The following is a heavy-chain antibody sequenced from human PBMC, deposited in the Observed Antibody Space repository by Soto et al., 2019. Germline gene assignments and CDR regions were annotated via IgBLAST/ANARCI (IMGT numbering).Heavy chain of an antibody. CDR3: ASGKGRQYYYGGGSYFTRYAMDV. V-gene: IGHV1-69*02. Sequence: QVQLVQSGAEVKKPGSSVKVSCKASGGTFSSYTISWVRQAPGQGLEWMGRIIPILGIGNYAQKFQGRVTSTEDKPQTPAYKELSSLRSEDAAGYCCASGKGRQYYYGGGSYFTRYAMDVWGQGAAVTVSS. D-gene: IGHD3-10*01. CDR2: IIPILGIG. J-gene: IGHJ6*02. CDR1: GGTFSSYT.